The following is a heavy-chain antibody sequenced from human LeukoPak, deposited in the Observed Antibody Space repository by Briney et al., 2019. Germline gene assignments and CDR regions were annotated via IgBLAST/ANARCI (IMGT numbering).Heavy chain of an antibody. J-gene: IGHJ4*02. CDR3: AKQDIRSSGLYD. Sequence: HPGGSLRLSCAASGFTFSSYAMSWVRQAPGKGLEWVSAVSDSGSSTYYADSVKGRFTISRDNSKNTLYLQMNSLRADDTAVYYCAKQDIRSSGLYDWGQGTLVTVSS. CDR2: VSDSGSST. D-gene: IGHD6-25*01. CDR1: GFTFSSYA. V-gene: IGHV3-23*01.